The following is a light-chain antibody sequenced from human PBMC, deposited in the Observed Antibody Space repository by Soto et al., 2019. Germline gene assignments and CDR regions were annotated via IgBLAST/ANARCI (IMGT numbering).Light chain of an antibody. Sequence: DIVMTQSPDSLAVSLGERATINCKSSQSVLHSSNNKNYLAWYQQKPGQPPKLLIYWASIRESGVPDRFSGSGSGTDFTLPLRSRQAEGVAVYYCQPYYNFPPPPFGPGTKLEIK. J-gene: IGKJ2*01. CDR3: QPYYNFPPPP. CDR2: WAS. CDR1: QSVLHSSNNKNY. V-gene: IGKV4-1*01.